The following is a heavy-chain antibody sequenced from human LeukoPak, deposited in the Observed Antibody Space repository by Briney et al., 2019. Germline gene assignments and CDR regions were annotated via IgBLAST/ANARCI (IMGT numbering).Heavy chain of an antibody. CDR1: GFTFSSYA. J-gene: IGHJ4*02. D-gene: IGHD5-18*01. Sequence: GGSLRLSCAASGFTFSSYAMSWVRQAPGKGLEWDSVIYSSGSTYYADSVKGRFTISRDNSKNTLYLQMNSLRAEDTAVYYCARDMAMGGYYFDYWGQGTLVTVSS. V-gene: IGHV3-66*03. CDR3: ARDMAMGGYYFDY. CDR2: IYSSGST.